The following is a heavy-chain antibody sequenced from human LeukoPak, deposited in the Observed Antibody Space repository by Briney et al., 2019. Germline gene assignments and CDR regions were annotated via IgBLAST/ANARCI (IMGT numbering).Heavy chain of an antibody. J-gene: IGHJ3*01. CDR2: ISSSSSTI. CDR1: GFTSSSYS. CDR3: ASATYYYDSSGYDDAFGL. Sequence: GGSLRLSCAASGFTSSSYSMNWVRQAPGKGLEWVSYISSSSSTIYYADSVKGRFTISRDNAKNSLYLQMNSLRAEDTAVYYCASATYYYDSSGYDDAFGLWGQGTMVTVSS. D-gene: IGHD3-22*01. V-gene: IGHV3-48*01.